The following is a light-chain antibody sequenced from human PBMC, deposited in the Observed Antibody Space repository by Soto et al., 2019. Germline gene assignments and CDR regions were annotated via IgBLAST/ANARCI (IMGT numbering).Light chain of an antibody. CDR2: LNSDGSH. CDR1: SGHSSYA. J-gene: IGLJ2*01. Sequence: QPVLTQSPSASASLGASVKLTCTLTSGHSSYAIAWHQQQPEKAPRYLMKLNSDGSHYRGDGIPDRFSGSSSGAERYLTISSLQSEDAADYYCQTWGTGKGVFGGGTKLTVL. CDR3: QTWGTGKGV. V-gene: IGLV4-69*01.